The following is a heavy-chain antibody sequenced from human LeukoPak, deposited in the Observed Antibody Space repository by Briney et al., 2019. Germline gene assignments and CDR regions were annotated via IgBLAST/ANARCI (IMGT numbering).Heavy chain of an antibody. CDR3: ARSTVRPYYYYGMDV. V-gene: IGHV1-69*01. CDR1: GGTFSSYA. J-gene: IGHJ6*02. CDR2: LIPIFGTA. D-gene: IGHD4-17*01. Sequence: SVKVSCKASGGTFSSYAISWVRQAPGQGLEWIGGLIPIFGTANYAQKFQGRVTITADESTSTAYMELSSLRSEDTAVYYCARSTVRPYYYYGMDVWGQGTTVTVSS.